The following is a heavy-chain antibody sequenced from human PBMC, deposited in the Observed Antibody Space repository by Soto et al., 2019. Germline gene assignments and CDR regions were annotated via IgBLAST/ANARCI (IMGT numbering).Heavy chain of an antibody. D-gene: IGHD2-21*01. Sequence: EVQLLESGGGLVQPGGSLRLSCADSGFSFKTYGMTWVRHAPGKGLEGVAHIGLSNSDTYYADSVKGRFTISRDNSKNMLYLQMNSLRPADTAVYYFVKGGAYCYMDCARSYWGRGNLVTGSS. V-gene: IGHV3-23*01. J-gene: IGHJ4*02. CDR2: IGLSNSDT. CDR1: GFSFKTYG. CDR3: VKGGAYCYMDCARSY.